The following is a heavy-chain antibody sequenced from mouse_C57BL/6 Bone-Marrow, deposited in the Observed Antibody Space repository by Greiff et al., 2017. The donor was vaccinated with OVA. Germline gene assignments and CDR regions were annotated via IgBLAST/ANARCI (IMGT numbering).Heavy chain of an antibody. CDR3: ARKRHYYGSSYRYFDY. J-gene: IGHJ2*01. V-gene: IGHV1-9*01. Sequence: VQLQQSGAELMKPGASVKLSCKATGYTFTGYWIEWVKQRPGHGLEWLGEIFPGSGSTNYNEKFKGKATFTADTSSNTAYMQLSILTTEDSAIYYCARKRHYYGSSYRYFDYWGQGTTLTVSS. D-gene: IGHD1-1*01. CDR2: IFPGSGST. CDR1: GYTFTGYW.